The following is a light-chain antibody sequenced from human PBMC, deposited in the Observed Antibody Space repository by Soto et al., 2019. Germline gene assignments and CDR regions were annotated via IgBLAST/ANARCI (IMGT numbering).Light chain of an antibody. V-gene: IGKV3-15*01. Sequence: ETAMTQSPATLSVSPGQRATLSCRASQNVNSNLAWYQQKPGHAPSLLMYNVSTRATGFPARFSGSGSGTEFTLTISSLQSEDSAIYYCQQYNTLNTFGQGTKLEIK. CDR1: QNVNSN. J-gene: IGKJ2*01. CDR3: QQYNTLNT. CDR2: NVS.